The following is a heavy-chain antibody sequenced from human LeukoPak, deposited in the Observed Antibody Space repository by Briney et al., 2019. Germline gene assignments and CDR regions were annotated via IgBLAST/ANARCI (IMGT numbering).Heavy chain of an antibody. CDR1: GGSISSSSYY. D-gene: IGHD2-2*01. J-gene: IGHJ3*02. V-gene: IGHV4-39*01. CDR3: ARHRVVVVPAVDDAFDI. CDR2: IYYSGST. Sequence: KPSETLSLTCTVSGGSISSSSYYWGWIRQPPGKGLEWIGSIYYSGSTYYNLSLKSRVTISVDTSKNQFSLKLSSVTAADTAVYYCARHRVVVVPAVDDAFDIWGQGTMVTVSS.